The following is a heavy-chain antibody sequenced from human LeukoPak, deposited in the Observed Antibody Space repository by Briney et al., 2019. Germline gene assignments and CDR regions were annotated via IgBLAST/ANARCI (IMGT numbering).Heavy chain of an antibody. CDR3: ARDLVGRGLQFSAFDI. V-gene: IGHV3-21*01. CDR1: GFTFSSYS. Sequence: PGGSLRLSCAASGFTFSSYSMNWVRQAPGKGLEWVSSISSSSSYIYYADSVKGRFTISRDNAKNSLYLQMNSLRAEDTAVYYCARDLVGRGLQFSAFDIWGQGTMVTVSS. CDR2: ISSSSSYI. D-gene: IGHD5-24*01. J-gene: IGHJ3*02.